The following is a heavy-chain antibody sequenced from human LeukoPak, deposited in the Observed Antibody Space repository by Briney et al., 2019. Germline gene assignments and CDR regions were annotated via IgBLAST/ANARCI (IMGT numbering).Heavy chain of an antibody. D-gene: IGHD6-6*01. Sequence: SDTLSLTRTVSGGSLSIYYRSWIRQPRGTGLEWSGYIYYSGSTNYNPSLKSRVTISVDTSKNQFSLKLSSVTAADTAVYYCARDKYSRDAFDIWGQGTMVTVSS. V-gene: IGHV4-59*01. CDR2: IYYSGST. J-gene: IGHJ3*02. CDR1: GGSLSIYY. CDR3: ARDKYSRDAFDI.